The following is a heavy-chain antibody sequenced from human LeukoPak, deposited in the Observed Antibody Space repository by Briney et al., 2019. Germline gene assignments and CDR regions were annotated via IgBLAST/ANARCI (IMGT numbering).Heavy chain of an antibody. Sequence: PSETLSLTCTVSGGSISSYYWSWIRQPPGKGMGWNGYIYYSGRTNYNPSLTSRVTISVDTSKNQFSMKLSSVTVADTDVYYCARVVAAAAYNYYYGMDVWGQGTTVTVSS. CDR3: ARVVAAAAYNYYYGMDV. CDR2: IYYSGRT. D-gene: IGHD6-13*01. J-gene: IGHJ6*02. CDR1: GGSISSYY. V-gene: IGHV4-59*01.